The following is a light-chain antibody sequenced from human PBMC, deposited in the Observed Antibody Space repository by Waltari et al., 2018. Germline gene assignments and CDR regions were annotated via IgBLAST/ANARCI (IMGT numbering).Light chain of an antibody. CDR2: DLT. J-gene: IGLJ2*01. CDR3: SAYTSRGTLK. V-gene: IGLV2-14*03. CDR1: SHDIGAYRY. Sequence: QSALTQPASVSGSPGQSITISCTGPSHDIGAYRYVHWYHQRPGKVPKLIIYDLTERPSGVSNRFSGSKSGSTASLTVSGLQAEDEGLFYCSAYTSRGTLKFGGGTRVTVL.